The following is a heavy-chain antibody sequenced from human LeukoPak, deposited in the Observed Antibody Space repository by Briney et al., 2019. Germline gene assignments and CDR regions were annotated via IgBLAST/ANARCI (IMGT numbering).Heavy chain of an antibody. CDR3: ATREGF. CDR1: GYTFTSYY. Sequence: ASVKVSCKASGYTFTSYYMHWVRQAPGQGLEWMGVINPSGVSTTYAQKFQGRVTMTRDTSTNTVYMGLSSLRSEDTAVYYCATREGFWGQGTLVTISS. D-gene: IGHD2-15*01. J-gene: IGHJ4*02. V-gene: IGHV1-46*01. CDR2: INPSGVST.